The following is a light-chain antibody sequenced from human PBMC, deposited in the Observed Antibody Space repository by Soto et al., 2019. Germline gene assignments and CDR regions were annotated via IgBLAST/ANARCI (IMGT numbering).Light chain of an antibody. CDR1: SSDVGGYNY. Sequence: QSVLTQPRSVSGSPGQSVTISCTGTSSDVGGYNYVSWYQQHPGKVPKLIIYDVIKRPSGVPDRFSGSKSGNTASLTISGLQAEDDADYYCFSYADSNTVAVFGTGTKVTVL. V-gene: IGLV2-11*01. J-gene: IGLJ1*01. CDR3: FSYADSNTVAV. CDR2: DVI.